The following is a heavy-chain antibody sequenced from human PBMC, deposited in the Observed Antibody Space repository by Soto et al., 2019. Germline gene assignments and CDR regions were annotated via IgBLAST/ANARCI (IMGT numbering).Heavy chain of an antibody. CDR3: ARHPGYYDILTGYTTYYFDS. V-gene: IGHV4-31*03. J-gene: IGHJ4*02. D-gene: IGHD3-9*01. CDR2: IYYSGNT. CDR1: GGSISSAGYY. Sequence: PSETLSLTCTVSGGSISSAGYYWSWIRQHPGKGLEWIGYIYYSGNTYYNPSLKSRVTISVDTPKNQFSLKLSSVTAADTAVYYCARHPGYYDILTGYTTYYFDSWGQGILVTVSS.